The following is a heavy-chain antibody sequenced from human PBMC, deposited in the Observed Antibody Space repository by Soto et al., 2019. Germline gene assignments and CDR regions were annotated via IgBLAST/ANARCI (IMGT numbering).Heavy chain of an antibody. V-gene: IGHV5-51*01. J-gene: IGHJ6*02. Sequence: GESLKISCKGSGYSFTSYWIAWVRQMPGKGLEWMGIIHAGDSDADYSPSFQGQVTISADKSISTAYLRWSSLKASDTAMYYCARPRSSSRNYYGMDVWGQGTTVTVSS. D-gene: IGHD6-13*01. CDR2: IHAGDSDA. CDR1: GYSFTSYW. CDR3: ARPRSSSRNYYGMDV.